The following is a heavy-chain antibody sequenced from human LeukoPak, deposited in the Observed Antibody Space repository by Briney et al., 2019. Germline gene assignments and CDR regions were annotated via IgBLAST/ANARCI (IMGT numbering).Heavy chain of an antibody. V-gene: IGHV3-23*01. CDR3: VTVGMTSIWSYLRFDP. D-gene: IGHD1-26*01. Sequence: GGSLRLSCTASGFAFSSYAMTWVRQAPGKGLEWVSLISGNGGSTYYADSVKGRFTISRDNSKNTLYLQMSSLRAEDTAVYYCVTVGMTSIWSYLRFDPRGQGTLVSVSS. J-gene: IGHJ5*02. CDR1: GFAFSSYA. CDR2: ISGNGGST.